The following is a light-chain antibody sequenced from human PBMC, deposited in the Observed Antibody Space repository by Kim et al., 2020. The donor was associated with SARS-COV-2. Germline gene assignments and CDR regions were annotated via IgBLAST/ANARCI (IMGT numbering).Light chain of an antibody. CDR2: DAS. CDR3: QQRTNWPPGYT. J-gene: IGKJ2*01. V-gene: IGKV3-11*01. CDR1: QSISSY. Sequence: EIVLTQSPATLSLSPGERATLSCRASQSISSYLAWYQQKLGQAPRLLIYDASNRATGIPARFSGSGSGTDFTLTISSLDPEDFAVYYCQQRTNWPPGYTFGQGTKLEI.